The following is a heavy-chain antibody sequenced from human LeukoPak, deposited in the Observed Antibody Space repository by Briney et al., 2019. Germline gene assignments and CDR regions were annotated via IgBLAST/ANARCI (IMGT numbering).Heavy chain of an antibody. D-gene: IGHD5-24*01. CDR3: AKGGDGYNYYFDY. Sequence: GGSLRLSCAASGFNFANHAMSWVRQTPGKGLEWVSAISGGGDITYYADSVRGRFTISRDNSKDTLFLQMHSLRPGDTAVYYCAKGGDGYNYYFDYWGQETLVTVSS. J-gene: IGHJ4*02. V-gene: IGHV3-23*01. CDR1: GFNFANHA. CDR2: ISGGGDIT.